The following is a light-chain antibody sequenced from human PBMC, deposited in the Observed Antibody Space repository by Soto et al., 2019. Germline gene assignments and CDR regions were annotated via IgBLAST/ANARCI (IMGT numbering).Light chain of an antibody. V-gene: IGKV1-39*01. J-gene: IGKJ4*01. CDR1: QSISSY. CDR2: AAS. CDR3: QESYSTPPA. Sequence: DIQMTQSPSSLSASVGDRVTITCRASQSISSYLNWYQQKPGKAPKLLIYAASSVQSGVPSRFSGSESGTDFTLTISSMLPEYYAYYYCQESYSTPPAFAGGIKVEIK.